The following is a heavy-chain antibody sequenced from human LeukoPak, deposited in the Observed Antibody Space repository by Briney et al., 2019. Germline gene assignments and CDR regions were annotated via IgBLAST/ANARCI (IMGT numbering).Heavy chain of an antibody. D-gene: IGHD3-16*02. V-gene: IGHV3-23*01. Sequence: GGSLRLSCAASGFTLSSYAMTWVRQAPGKALEWVSDISGSGDSTHYADSVKGRFTISRDYSRNTLFLQMNSLRVEDTALYYCVKGGWGIYRDYWGQGTLVTVSS. J-gene: IGHJ4*02. CDR2: ISGSGDST. CDR3: VKGGWGIYRDY. CDR1: GFTLSSYA.